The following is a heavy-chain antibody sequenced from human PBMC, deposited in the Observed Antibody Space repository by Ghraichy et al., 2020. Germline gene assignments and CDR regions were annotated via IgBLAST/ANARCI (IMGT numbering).Heavy chain of an antibody. D-gene: IGHD3-22*01. Sequence: GESLNISCAASGFTFSSYAMSWVRQAPGKGLEWVSAVSGSGGSTYYADSVKGRFTISRDNSKNTLYLQMNSLRAEDTAVYYCAKGGGPYYDSSGYIDYWGQGTLVTVSS. J-gene: IGHJ4*02. V-gene: IGHV3-23*01. CDR1: GFTFSSYA. CDR3: AKGGGPYYDSSGYIDY. CDR2: VSGSGGST.